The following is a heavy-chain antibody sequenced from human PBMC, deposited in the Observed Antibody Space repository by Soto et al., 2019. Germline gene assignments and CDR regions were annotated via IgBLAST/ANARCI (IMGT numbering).Heavy chain of an antibody. D-gene: IGHD3-9*01. J-gene: IGHJ6*02. V-gene: IGHV1-69*02. CDR2: IIPILGIA. CDR1: GGTFSSYT. CDR3: ASDILTGYTRNYYYYGMDV. Sequence: QVKLVQSGAEVKKPGSSVKVSCKASGGTFSSYTISWVRQAPGQGLEWMGRIIPILGIANYAQKFQGRVTITADKSTSTAYMELSSLRSEDTAVYYCASDILTGYTRNYYYYGMDVWGQGTTVTVSS.